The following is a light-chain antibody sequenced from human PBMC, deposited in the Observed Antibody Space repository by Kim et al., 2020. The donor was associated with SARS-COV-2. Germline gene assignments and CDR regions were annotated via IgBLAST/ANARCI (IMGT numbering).Light chain of an antibody. J-gene: IGKJ4*01. CDR1: QGVNIY. CDR2: GAS. CDR3: QQYNFYPVT. V-gene: IGKV1-16*01. Sequence: DILMTQSPSSLSASVGDRVTITCRASQGVNIYVAWFQQKPGKAPKTLIYGASTLLSGVPSRFSGSGSGTYFTLTITNLQSEDFATYYCQQYNFYPVTFGGATKVDIK.